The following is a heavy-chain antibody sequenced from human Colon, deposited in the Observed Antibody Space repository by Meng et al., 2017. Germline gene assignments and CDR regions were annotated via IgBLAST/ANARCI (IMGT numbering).Heavy chain of an antibody. J-gene: IGHJ5*02. Sequence: HHGGPGRLELLETRSHTCAVYVGPLMRSYWGWIRQPPGQGLEWIGEINHSGTTNFNPSLESRVTISIDTSKNQISLNVTSLTAADTAVYYCARGLFSRLRSLWFDPWGQGTLVTVSS. D-gene: IGHD2/OR15-2a*01. CDR3: ARGLFSRLRSLWFDP. CDR2: INHSGTT. V-gene: IGHV4-34*01. CDR1: VGPLMRSY.